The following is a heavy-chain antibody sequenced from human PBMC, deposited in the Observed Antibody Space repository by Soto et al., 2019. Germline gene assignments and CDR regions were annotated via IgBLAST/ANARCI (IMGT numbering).Heavy chain of an antibody. CDR3: AKDVSYSSSWYDYFDY. CDR1: GFTFSSYA. D-gene: IGHD6-13*01. Sequence: EVQLLESGGGLVQPGGSLRLSCAASGFTFSSYAMSWVRQAPGKGLDWVSAISGSGGSTDYADSVKGRFTISRDNSKNTLYLQMNSLRAEDTAVYYCAKDVSYSSSWYDYFDYWGQGTLVTVSS. CDR2: ISGSGGST. V-gene: IGHV3-23*01. J-gene: IGHJ4*02.